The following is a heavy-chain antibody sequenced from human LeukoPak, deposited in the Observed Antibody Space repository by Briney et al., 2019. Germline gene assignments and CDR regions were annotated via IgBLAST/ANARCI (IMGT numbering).Heavy chain of an antibody. Sequence: GGSLRLSCAASGFTFSSYGMRWVRQAPGKGLEWVAVISYDGSNKYYADSVKGRFTISRDNSKSTLYLQMNSLRAEDTAVYYCAKDTSNYGTHYYYGMDVWGQGTTVTVSS. CDR3: AKDTSNYGTHYYYGMDV. CDR1: GFTFSSYG. J-gene: IGHJ6*02. D-gene: IGHD4-11*01. CDR2: ISYDGSNK. V-gene: IGHV3-30*18.